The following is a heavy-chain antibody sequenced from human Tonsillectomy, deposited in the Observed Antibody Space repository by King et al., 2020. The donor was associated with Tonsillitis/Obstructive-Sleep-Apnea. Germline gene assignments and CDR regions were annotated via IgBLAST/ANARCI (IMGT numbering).Heavy chain of an antibody. V-gene: IGHV3-30*04. CDR2: ISYDGSNK. CDR1: GFTFSSYA. Sequence: HVQLVESGGGVVQPGRSLRLSCAASGFTFSSYAMHWVRQAPGKGLEWVAVISYDGSNKYYADSVKGRFTISRDNSKNTLYLQMNSLRAEDTAVYYCARALGDYPIYYYYGMDVWGQGTTVTVSS. J-gene: IGHJ6*02. CDR3: ARALGDYPIYYYYGMDV. D-gene: IGHD4-17*01.